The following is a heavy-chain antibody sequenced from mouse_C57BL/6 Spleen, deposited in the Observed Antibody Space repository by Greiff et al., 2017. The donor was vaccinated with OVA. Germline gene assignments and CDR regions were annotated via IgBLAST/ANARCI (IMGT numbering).Heavy chain of an antibody. CDR3: ARDGYWDY. CDR2: IYPGDGDT. J-gene: IGHJ2*01. Sequence: VQLQQSGPELVKPGASVKISCKASGYAFSSSWMNWVKQRPGKGLEWIGRIYPGDGDTNYNGKFKGKATLTADKSSSTAYMQLSSLTSEDSAVYFCARDGYWDYWGQGTTLTVSS. D-gene: IGHD2-3*01. CDR1: GYAFSSSW. V-gene: IGHV1-82*01.